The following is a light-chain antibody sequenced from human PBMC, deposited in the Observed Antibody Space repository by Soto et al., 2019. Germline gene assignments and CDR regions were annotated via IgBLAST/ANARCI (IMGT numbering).Light chain of an antibody. CDR1: RSISDW. CDR3: LQYDSHSWT. J-gene: IGKJ1*01. V-gene: IGKV1-5*01. Sequence: DSQMIQSPSTLSASVGGRFTITCRAIRSISDWVAWYQQKAGKAPQLLIFHASTLKSGVPSRFRGSGSGTQFTLTISSLQPDDVETYYCLQYDSHSWTFGQGTKVDIK. CDR2: HAS.